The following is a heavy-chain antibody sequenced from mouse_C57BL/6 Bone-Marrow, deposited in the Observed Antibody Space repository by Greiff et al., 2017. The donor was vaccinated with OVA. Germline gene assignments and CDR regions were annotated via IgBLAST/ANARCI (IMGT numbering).Heavy chain of an antibody. J-gene: IGHJ3*01. CDR2: IYPRSGNT. Sequence: QVQLQQSGAELARPGASVKLSCKASGYTFTSYGISWVKQRTGQGLEWIGEIYPRSGNTYYNEKFKGKATLTADKSSRTAYMELRSLTSEDSAVYFCARSRSYYFAYWGQGTLVTVSA. V-gene: IGHV1-81*01. CDR1: GYTFTSYG. D-gene: IGHD2-12*01. CDR3: ARSRSYYFAY.